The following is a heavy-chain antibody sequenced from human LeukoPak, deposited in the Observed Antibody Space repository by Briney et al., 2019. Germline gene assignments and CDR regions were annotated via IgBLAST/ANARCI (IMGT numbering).Heavy chain of an antibody. Sequence: SETLSLTCAVYGGSFSGYYWSWIRQPSGKGLEWIGEINHSGSTNYNPSLKSRVTISVDTSKNQFSLKLSSVTAADTAVYYCARDVSGSYRVDVFDPWGQGTLVTVSS. CDR2: INHSGST. CDR1: GGSFSGYY. CDR3: ARDVSGSYRVDVFDP. D-gene: IGHD1-26*01. V-gene: IGHV4-34*01. J-gene: IGHJ5*02.